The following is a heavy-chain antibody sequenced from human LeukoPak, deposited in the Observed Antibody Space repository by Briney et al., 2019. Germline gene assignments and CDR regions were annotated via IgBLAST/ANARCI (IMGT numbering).Heavy chain of an antibody. CDR1: GGTFSSYA. J-gene: IGHJ4*02. D-gene: IGHD2-21*02. CDR3: ASPPQGGDPGDFDY. Sequence: SVKVSCKASGGTFSSYAISWVRQAPGQGLEWMGGIIPIFGTANYAQKFQGRVTITADESTSTAYMELSSLRSEDTAVYYCASPPQGGDPGDFDYWGQGTLVTVSS. V-gene: IGHV1-69*13. CDR2: IIPIFGTA.